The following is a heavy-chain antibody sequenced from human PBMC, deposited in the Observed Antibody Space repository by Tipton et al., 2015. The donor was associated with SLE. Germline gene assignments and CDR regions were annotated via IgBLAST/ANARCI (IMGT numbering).Heavy chain of an antibody. J-gene: IGHJ6*03. CDR1: GGSISSHY. D-gene: IGHD4-17*01. Sequence: TLSLTCTVSGGSISSHYWSWIRHPPGKGLEWIGYIYYSGSTNYNPSLKSRVTISVDRSKNQLSLNLSSVTAADTAVYYCATTRDYGDYGHYYMDVWGKGTTVTVSS. CDR3: ATTRDYGDYGHYYMDV. V-gene: IGHV4-59*11. CDR2: IYYSGST.